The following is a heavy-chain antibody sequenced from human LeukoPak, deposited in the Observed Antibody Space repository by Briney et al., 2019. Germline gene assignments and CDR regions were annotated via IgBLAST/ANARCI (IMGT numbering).Heavy chain of an antibody. CDR2: INSDGSSA. CDR1: GLTFSSYW. J-gene: IGHJ4*02. V-gene: IGHV3-74*01. Sequence: GGSLRLSCAASGLTFSSYWMHWVRQAPGKGLVWVSRINSDGSSASYADSVKGRFTNSRDNAKNTLYLQMNSLRAEDTAVYYCARESSTAIDYWGQGTLVTVSS. D-gene: IGHD5-18*01. CDR3: ARESSTAIDY.